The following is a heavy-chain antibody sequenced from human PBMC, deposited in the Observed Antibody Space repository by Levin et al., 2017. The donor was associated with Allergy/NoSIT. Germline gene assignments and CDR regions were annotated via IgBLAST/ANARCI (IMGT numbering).Heavy chain of an antibody. CDR2: ISYSGST. D-gene: IGHD4-11*01. CDR1: GGSISSYY. J-gene: IGHJ6*02. CDR3: ARDRTVTTNKVFYYGMDP. V-gene: IGHV4-59*01. Sequence: SQTLSLTCTVSGGSISSYYWSWIRQPPGKGLEWIGYISYSGSTNYNPSLKSRVTISVDTSKNQFSLKLTSVTAADTAVYYCARDRTVTTNKVFYYGMDPGAKGPRSPSP.